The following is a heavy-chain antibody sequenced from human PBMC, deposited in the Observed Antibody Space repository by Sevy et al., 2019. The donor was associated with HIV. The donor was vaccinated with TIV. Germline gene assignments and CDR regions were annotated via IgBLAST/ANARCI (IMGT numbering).Heavy chain of an antibody. V-gene: IGHV3-64D*06. D-gene: IGHD3-10*01. CDR3: VKDGGVRGVMRSAAFDI. CDR2: ISSNGGST. Sequence: GGSLRLSCSASGFTFSSYAMHWVRQAPGNGLEYVSAISSNGGSTYYADSVKGRFTISRDNSKNTLYLQMSSLRAEDTAVYYCVKDGGVRGVMRSAAFDIWGQGTMVTVSS. J-gene: IGHJ3*02. CDR1: GFTFSSYA.